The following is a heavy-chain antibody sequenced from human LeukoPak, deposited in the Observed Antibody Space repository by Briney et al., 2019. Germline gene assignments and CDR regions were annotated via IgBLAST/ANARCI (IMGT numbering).Heavy chain of an antibody. V-gene: IGHV4-39*01. CDR2: IYYSGST. D-gene: IGHD3-10*01. CDR1: GGSISSSSYY. Sequence: SETLSLTCTVSGGSISSSSYYWGWIRQPPGKGLEWIGSIYYSGSTYYNPSLKSRVTIPVDTSKNQFSLKLSSVTAADTAVYYCARSDLGGYYPPEFDYWGQGTLVTVSS. CDR3: ARSDLGGYYPPEFDY. J-gene: IGHJ4*02.